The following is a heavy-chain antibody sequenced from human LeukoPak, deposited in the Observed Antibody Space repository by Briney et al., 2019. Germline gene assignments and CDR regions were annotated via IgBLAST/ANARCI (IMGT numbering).Heavy chain of an antibody. CDR2: ISGSGGST. CDR3: ATATYYYDSSGYTAFDI. J-gene: IGHJ3*02. V-gene: IGHV3-23*01. Sequence: GGSLRLSCAAFGFTFSSYAMSWVRQAPGKGLEWVSAISGSGGSTYYADSVKGRFTISRDNSKNTLYLQMNSLRAEDTAVYYCATATYYYDSSGYTAFDIWGQGTMVTVSS. D-gene: IGHD3-22*01. CDR1: GFTFSSYA.